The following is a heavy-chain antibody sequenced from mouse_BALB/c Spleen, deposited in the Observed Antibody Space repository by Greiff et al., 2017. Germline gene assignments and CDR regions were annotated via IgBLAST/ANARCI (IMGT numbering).Heavy chain of an antibody. CDR3: ARSGYYDGWFAY. Sequence: EVQVVESGGGLVQPGGSRKLSCAASGFTFSSFGMHWVRQAPEKGLEWVAYISSGSSTIYYADTVKGRFTISRDNPKNTLFLQMTSLRSEDTAMYYCARSGYYDGWFAYWGQGTLVTVSA. J-gene: IGHJ3*01. D-gene: IGHD1-1*01. CDR1: GFTFSSFG. V-gene: IGHV5-17*02. CDR2: ISSGSSTI.